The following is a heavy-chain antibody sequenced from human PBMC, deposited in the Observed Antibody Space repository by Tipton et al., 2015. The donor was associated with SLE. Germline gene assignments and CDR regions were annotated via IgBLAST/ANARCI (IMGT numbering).Heavy chain of an antibody. CDR2: INLVDRTT. Sequence: SLRLSCAASGLTLRYYWTHWVRQAPGKGLVWVSPINLVDRTTSYADSVKGRFTVSRDNAKNTAFLQMNSLRAEDTAVYYCVTSVNADYNHWGQGTLVTVSS. J-gene: IGHJ5*02. D-gene: IGHD4-11*01. CDR3: VTSVNADYNH. V-gene: IGHV3-74*01. CDR1: GLTLRYYW.